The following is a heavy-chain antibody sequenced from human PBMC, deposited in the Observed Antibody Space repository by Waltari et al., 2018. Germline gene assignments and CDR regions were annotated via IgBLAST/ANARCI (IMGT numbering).Heavy chain of an antibody. CDR3: AKDLKGAYCGGDCYSKYYYYYMDV. CDR1: GFTFSSYG. V-gene: IGHV3-30*02. D-gene: IGHD2-21*01. CDR2: IRYDGSNK. J-gene: IGHJ6*03. Sequence: QVQLVESGGGVVQPGGSLRLSCAASGFTFSSYGMHWVRQAPGKGREWVAFIRYDGSNKYYADSVKGRFTISRDNSKNTLYLQMNSLRAEDTAVYYCAKDLKGAYCGGDCYSKYYYYYMDVWGKGTTVTISS.